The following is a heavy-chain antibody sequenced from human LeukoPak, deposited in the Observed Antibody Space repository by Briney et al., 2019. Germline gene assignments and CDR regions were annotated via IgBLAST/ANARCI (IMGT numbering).Heavy chain of an antibody. Sequence: GGSLRLSCAASGFTFDDYAMKWVRQAPGKGLEWVCGINWNGGGTGYADSVKGRFTIFRDNAKKSLYLQMNSLRAEDTALYYCARDSGWKALEYWGQGTLVTVSS. D-gene: IGHD3-10*01. CDR1: GFTFDDYA. J-gene: IGHJ4*02. CDR2: INWNGGGT. CDR3: ARDSGWKALEY. V-gene: IGHV3-20*04.